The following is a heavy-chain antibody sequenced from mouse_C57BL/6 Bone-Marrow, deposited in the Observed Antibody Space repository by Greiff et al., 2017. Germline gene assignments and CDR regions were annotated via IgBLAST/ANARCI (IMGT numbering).Heavy chain of an antibody. Sequence: QVQLQQPGAELVMPGASVKLSCKASGYTFTSYWMHWVKQRPGQGLEWIGELDPSDSYTNYNQKFKGKSTLTVDKSSSTAYMQLSSLTSEDSAVYYCARRTYYYGSSYSRDYFDYWGQGTTLTVSS. CDR3: ARRTYYYGSSYSRDYFDY. D-gene: IGHD1-1*01. CDR1: GYTFTSYW. CDR2: LDPSDSYT. J-gene: IGHJ2*01. V-gene: IGHV1-69*01.